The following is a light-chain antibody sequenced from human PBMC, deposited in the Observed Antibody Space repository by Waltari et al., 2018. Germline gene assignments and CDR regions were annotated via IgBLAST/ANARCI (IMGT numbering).Light chain of an antibody. CDR1: QTISPY. J-gene: IGKJ1*01. CDR2: AAY. Sequence: DIQMTQSPPSLAASVGDRVNISCRASQTISPYVSWYQQQPGQAPKLLIYAAYSLQSGVPSRFRGSGGGTDFTLTITSLQPEDFATYYCQHTFTTPWTFGQGTKVEIK. V-gene: IGKV1-39*01. CDR3: QHTFTTPWT.